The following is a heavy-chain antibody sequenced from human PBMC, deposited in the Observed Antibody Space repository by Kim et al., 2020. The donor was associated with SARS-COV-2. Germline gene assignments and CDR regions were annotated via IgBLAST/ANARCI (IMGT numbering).Heavy chain of an antibody. D-gene: IGHD3-22*01. CDR3: AKDPAPMIVALNWFDP. V-gene: IGHV3-43*01. Sequence: VKGRFTISRDNSKNSLYLQMNSLRTEDTALYYCAKDPAPMIVALNWFDPWGQGTLVTVSS. J-gene: IGHJ5*02.